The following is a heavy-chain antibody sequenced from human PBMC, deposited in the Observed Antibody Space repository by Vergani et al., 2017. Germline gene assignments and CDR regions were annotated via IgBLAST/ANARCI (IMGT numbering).Heavy chain of an antibody. Sequence: QVQLVESAGGVVQPGGSLRLSCAASGYTFSNFGMHWIRQAPGKGLEWLAYIGKDGINTRYRDDVKGRVTVSRDNSKDILYLQMDSLRSEDTALYYCATKSCCTPGCQIWYFREWGQGTLVTVSS. CDR3: ATKSCCTPGCQIWYFRE. V-gene: IGHV3-30*02. CDR1: GYTFSNFG. J-gene: IGHJ1*01. CDR2: IGKDGINT. D-gene: IGHD1-1*01.